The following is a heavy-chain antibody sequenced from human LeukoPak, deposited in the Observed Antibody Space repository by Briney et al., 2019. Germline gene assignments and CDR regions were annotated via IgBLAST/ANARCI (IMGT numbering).Heavy chain of an antibody. CDR3: ARTEARVLNFDY. V-gene: IGHV4-61*01. CDR1: GGSVSSGSYY. Sequence: SEALSLTCTVPGGSVSSGSYYWSWIRQPPGTGLEWIGYIYYSGSTNYNPSLKSRVTISVDTSKNQFSLKLSSVTAADTAVYYCARTEARVLNFDYWGHGTLVTVSS. CDR2: IYYSGST. D-gene: IGHD5-18*01. J-gene: IGHJ4*01.